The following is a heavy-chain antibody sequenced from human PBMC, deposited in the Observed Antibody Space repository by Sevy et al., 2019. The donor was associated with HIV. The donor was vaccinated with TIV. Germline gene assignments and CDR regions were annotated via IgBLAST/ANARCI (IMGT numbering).Heavy chain of an antibody. J-gene: IGHJ4*02. D-gene: IGHD5-18*01. CDR2: ISYDGSNK. CDR3: ARGGVDTAPFDY. V-gene: IGHV3-30-3*01. CDR1: GFTFSSYA. Sequence: GGSLRLSCAASGFTFSSYAMHWVRQAPGKGLEWVAVISYDGSNKYYADSVKGRFTISRDNSKNTLYLQMNSLRAEDTAVYYCARGGVDTAPFDYWGQGTLVTVSS.